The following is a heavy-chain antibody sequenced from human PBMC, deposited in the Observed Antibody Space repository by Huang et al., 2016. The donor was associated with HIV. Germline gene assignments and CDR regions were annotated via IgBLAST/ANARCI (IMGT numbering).Heavy chain of an antibody. CDR1: GDSIGSGGHY. D-gene: IGHD3-10*01. CDR2: IYLSGST. V-gene: IGHV4-30-4*08. Sequence: QVQLQESGPGLVKPSQTLSLTCTVSGDSIGSGGHYWSRIRQPPGKGLVGIGCIYLSGSTSHNPSLKSRVTISVDTSKKQFSLKLSSVTAADTAVYFCSRALYYHGSGSYSDYWGRGTLVTVSS. CDR3: SRALYYHGSGSYSDY. J-gene: IGHJ4*02.